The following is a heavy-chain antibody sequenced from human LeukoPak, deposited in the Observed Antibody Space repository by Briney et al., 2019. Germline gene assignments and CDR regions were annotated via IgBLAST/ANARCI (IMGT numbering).Heavy chain of an antibody. CDR3: ARRAGAYSHPYDY. D-gene: IGHD4-23*01. J-gene: IGHJ4*02. CDR2: VDYDGSNK. Sequence: GGSLRLSCAASGFTFSSYGMRWVRQAPGKGLEWVSFVDYDGSNKYYADSVKGRFTISRDNSKNTLYLQMNSLRADDTAMYYCARRAGAYSHPYDYWGQGTLVTVSS. CDR1: GFTFSSYG. V-gene: IGHV3-30*19.